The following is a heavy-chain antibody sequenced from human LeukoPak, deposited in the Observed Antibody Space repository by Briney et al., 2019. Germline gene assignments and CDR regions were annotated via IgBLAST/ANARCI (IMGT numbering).Heavy chain of an antibody. CDR3: AKVVHRYSSGWYGWFDP. D-gene: IGHD6-19*01. J-gene: IGHJ5*02. Sequence: GGSLRLSCAVSGITVSSNYMSWVRQAPGKGLEWVAFIRYDGSNKYYADSVKGRFTISRDNSKNTLYLQMNSLRAEDTAVYYCAKVVHRYSSGWYGWFDPWGQGTLVTVSS. CDR1: GITVSSNY. V-gene: IGHV3-30*02. CDR2: IRYDGSNK.